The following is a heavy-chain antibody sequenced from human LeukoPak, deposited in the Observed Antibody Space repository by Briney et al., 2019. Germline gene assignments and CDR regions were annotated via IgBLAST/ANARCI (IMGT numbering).Heavy chain of an antibody. D-gene: IGHD4-11*01. V-gene: IGHV4-61*01. CDR1: GGSVSSGTYY. CDR3: ARDRVRGNSNPFFDY. CDR2: IYYSGST. Sequence: SETLSLTCTVSGGSVSSGTYYWSWIRQPPGKGLEWIGYIYYSGSTNYNPSLKSRVTISVDTSKNQFSLKLISVTAADMAVYYCARDRVRGNSNPFFDYWGQGTLVTVSS. J-gene: IGHJ4*02.